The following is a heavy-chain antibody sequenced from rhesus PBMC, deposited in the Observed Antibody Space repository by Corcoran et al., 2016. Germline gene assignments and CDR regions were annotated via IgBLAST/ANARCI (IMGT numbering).Heavy chain of an antibody. J-gene: IGHJ5-2*02. Sequence: QVTLKESGPALVKPTQTLTLTCTFSGFSLSTSGMRVSWIRQPPGKALEWLARIDWDDDKYYSTSLTSRLTISKDTSKNQVVLTMTNMDPVDTATYYCSSSRYNSVDVWGRGVLVTVSA. CDR2: IDWDDDK. CDR1: GFSLSTSGMR. D-gene: IGHD6-43*01. CDR3: SSSRYNSVDV. V-gene: IGHV2S2*01.